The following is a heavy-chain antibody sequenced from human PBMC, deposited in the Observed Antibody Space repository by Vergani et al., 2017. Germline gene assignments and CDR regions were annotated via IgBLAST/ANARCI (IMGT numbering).Heavy chain of an antibody. CDR3: ASGYYDSSGYYSDAFDI. V-gene: IGHV1-69*02. CDR2: IIPILGIA. CDR1: GGTFSSYT. Sequence: QVQLVQSGAEVKKPGSSVKVSCKASGGTFSSYTISWVRQAPGQGLEWMGRIIPILGIANYAQKFQGRVTITADKSTSTAYMELSSLRSEDTAVYYCASGYYDSSGYYSDAFDIWGQGTMVTVSS. J-gene: IGHJ3*02. D-gene: IGHD3-22*01.